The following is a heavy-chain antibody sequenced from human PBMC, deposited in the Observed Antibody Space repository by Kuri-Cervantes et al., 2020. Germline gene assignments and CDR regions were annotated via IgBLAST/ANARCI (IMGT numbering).Heavy chain of an antibody. CDR3: ATYYYDSSGYSEYFQH. V-gene: IGHV3-74*01. D-gene: IGHD3-22*01. CDR2: VNSDAYAT. J-gene: IGHJ1*01. Sequence: GGSLRLSCAASGFTFSRSWMHWVRQAPGKGLAWVSRVNSDAYATDYADFVRGRFTISRDNAKNTLYLQMNSLRAEDTAVYYCATYYYDSSGYSEYFQHWGQGTLVTVSS. CDR1: GFTFSRSW.